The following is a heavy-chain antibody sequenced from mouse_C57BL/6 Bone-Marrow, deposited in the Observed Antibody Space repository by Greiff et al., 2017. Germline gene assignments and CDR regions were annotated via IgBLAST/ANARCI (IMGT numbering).Heavy chain of an antibody. D-gene: IGHD1-1*01. CDR2: ISDGGSYT. Sequence: EVKLMESGGGLVKPGGSLKLSCAASGFTFSSYAMSWVRQTPEKRLEWVATISDGGSYTYYPDNVKGRFTISRDNAKNNLYLQMSHLKSEDTAMYYCARGENYYGTLFAYWGQGILVTVSA. V-gene: IGHV5-4*03. CDR3: ARGENYYGTLFAY. J-gene: IGHJ3*01. CDR1: GFTFSSYA.